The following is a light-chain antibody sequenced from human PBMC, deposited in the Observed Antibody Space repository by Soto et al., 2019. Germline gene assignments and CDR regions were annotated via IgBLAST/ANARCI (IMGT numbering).Light chain of an antibody. Sequence: AIRMTQSPSSFSASTGYRVTITCRASQGISSYLAWYQQKPGKAPKLLIYAASTLQSGVPSRFSGSGSGTEFTLTINSLQAEDCAVYYCQQYYNWPRTFGQGTRLEIK. CDR2: AAS. CDR3: QQYYNWPRT. J-gene: IGKJ5*01. CDR1: QGISSY. V-gene: IGKV1-8*01.